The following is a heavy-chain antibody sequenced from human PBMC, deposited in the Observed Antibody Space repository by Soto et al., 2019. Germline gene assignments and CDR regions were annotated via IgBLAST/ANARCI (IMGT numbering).Heavy chain of an antibody. D-gene: IGHD2-2*01. CDR2: INAGNGNT. Sequence: VSVKVYCKAAGYGITSYAIYWVRKTQGLRLEWMGWINAGNGNTKYSQKLQGRVTFTGDTSASTAHMELSSLRSEDTAVYFCARGVENIVVVLDVFGYYGM. J-gene: IGHJ6*01. V-gene: IGHV1-3*01. CDR3: ARGVENIVVVLDVFGYYGM. CDR1: GYGITSYA.